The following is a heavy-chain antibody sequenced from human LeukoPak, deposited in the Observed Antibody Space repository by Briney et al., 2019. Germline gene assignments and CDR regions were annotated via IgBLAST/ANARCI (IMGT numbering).Heavy chain of an antibody. Sequence: GGSLRLSCAPSGFTFSSYSMNWVRHAPGKGLEWVSSISTSSSYIYYADSVKGRFTISRDNAKNSLYLQMNSLRAEDTAVYYCARGGTYYYDSSGYTPGYWGQGTLVTVSS. V-gene: IGHV3-21*01. CDR3: ARGGTYYYDSSGYTPGY. CDR1: GFTFSSYS. D-gene: IGHD3-22*01. CDR2: ISTSSSYI. J-gene: IGHJ4*02.